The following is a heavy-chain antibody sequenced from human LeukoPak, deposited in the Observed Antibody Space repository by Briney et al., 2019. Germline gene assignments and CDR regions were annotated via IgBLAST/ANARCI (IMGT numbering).Heavy chain of an antibody. CDR1: GYSFTVYY. V-gene: IGHV1-2*02. CDR3: ARGGSYSEYSQH. Sequence: ASVTVSFTASGYSFTVYYMHWVRQAPGQGLEWMGWINPNSGGTEYAQMLQGRVTMTRDTSISTAYMELNRLRSDDTAVYYCARGGSYSEYSQHWGQGALVIVSS. J-gene: IGHJ1*01. CDR2: INPNSGGT. D-gene: IGHD1-26*01.